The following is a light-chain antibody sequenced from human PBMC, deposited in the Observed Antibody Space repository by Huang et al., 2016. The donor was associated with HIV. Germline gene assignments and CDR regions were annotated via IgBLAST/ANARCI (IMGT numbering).Light chain of an antibody. J-gene: IGKJ1*01. CDR2: DAS. V-gene: IGKV3-11*01. CDR3: QQRSNWPWT. CDR1: QSFSSY. Sequence: EIVLTQSPSTLSLSPGETATLSCRASQSFSSYLAWYHQKPGKAPRLLIYDASNRATGIPARFSGSGSGTDFTLTISSLEPEDFAVYYCQQRSNWPWTFGQGTKVEIK.